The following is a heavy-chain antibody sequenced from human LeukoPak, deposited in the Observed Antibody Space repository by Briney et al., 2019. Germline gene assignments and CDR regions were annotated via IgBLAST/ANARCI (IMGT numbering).Heavy chain of an antibody. Sequence: SETLSLTCTVSGGSISGYYWSWIRQPPGKGLDFIGYIYYSGSTKYNPALKRRVTISVDTSKNQFSRKLSSVTAADTAVYYCARHLGLVVMDPRRPKIRVVAFDIWGQGTMVTVSS. J-gene: IGHJ3*02. CDR2: IYYSGST. CDR3: ARHLGLVVMDPRRPKIRVVAFDI. CDR1: GGSISGYY. V-gene: IGHV4-59*01. D-gene: IGHD2-15*01.